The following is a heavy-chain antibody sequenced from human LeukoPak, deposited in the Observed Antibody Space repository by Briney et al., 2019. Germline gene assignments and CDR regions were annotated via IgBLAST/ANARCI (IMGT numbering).Heavy chain of an antibody. CDR1: GFTFDDYA. CDR2: ISWNSGSI. V-gene: IGHV3-9*01. D-gene: IGHD4-17*01. J-gene: IGHJ4*02. CDR3: AKDVGYGDYAFDY. Sequence: PGRSLRLSCAASGFTFDDYAMHWVRQAPGKGLEWVSGISWNSGSIGYADSVKGRFTISRDNAKNSLYLQMNSLRAGDTALYYCAKDVGYGDYAFDYWGQGTLVTVSS.